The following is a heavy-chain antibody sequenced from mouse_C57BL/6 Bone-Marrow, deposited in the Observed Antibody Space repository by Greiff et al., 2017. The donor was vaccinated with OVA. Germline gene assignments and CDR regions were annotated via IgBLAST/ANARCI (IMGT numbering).Heavy chain of an antibody. CDR3: TYTTVGERDAMDY. CDR2: IDPENGDT. CDR1: GFNIKDDY. V-gene: IGHV14-4*01. Sequence: VQLQQSGAELVRPGASVKLSCTASGFNIKDDYMHWVKQRPEQGLEWIGWIDPENGDTEYASKFQGKATITADTSSNTAYLQLSSLTSEDTAVYYCTYTTVGERDAMDYWGQGTSVTVSS. J-gene: IGHJ4*01. D-gene: IGHD1-1*01.